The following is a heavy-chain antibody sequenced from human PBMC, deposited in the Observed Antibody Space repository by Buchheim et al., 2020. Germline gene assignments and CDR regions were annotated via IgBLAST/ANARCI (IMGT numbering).Heavy chain of an antibody. Sequence: QVQLQQWGAGLLKPSETLSLTCAVYGGSFSGYYWSWIRKPPGKGLEWIGEINHSGSTNYNPSLKSRVTISVDTSKNQFSLKLSSVTAADTAVYYCARVLSYGDRNHFDYWGQGTL. D-gene: IGHD4-17*01. CDR1: GGSFSGYY. J-gene: IGHJ4*02. V-gene: IGHV4-34*01. CDR3: ARVLSYGDRNHFDY. CDR2: INHSGST.